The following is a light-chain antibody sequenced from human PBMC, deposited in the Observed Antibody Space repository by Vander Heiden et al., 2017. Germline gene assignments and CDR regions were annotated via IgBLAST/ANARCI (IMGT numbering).Light chain of an antibody. CDR1: HDINNC. CDR3: QQFDYLPT. J-gene: IGKJ1*01. CDR2: EFS. Sequence: QMTQSPSSLSASVGDRVTITCQASHDINNCLNWYHQKPGKAPNLLIYEFSHLKSGVPSRFSSSGSGRDFTITISGLQPEDIGTYYCQQFDYLPTFGPGTKVEI. V-gene: IGKV1-33*01.